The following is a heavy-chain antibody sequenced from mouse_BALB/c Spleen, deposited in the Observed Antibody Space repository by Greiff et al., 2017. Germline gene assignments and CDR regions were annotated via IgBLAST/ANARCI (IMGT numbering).Heavy chain of an antibody. CDR1: GFSLTSYG. J-gene: IGHJ4*01. CDR3: ASYDYDDAMDY. Sequence: VKVVESGPGLVAPSQSLSITCTVSGFSLTSYGVHWVRQPPGKGLEWLGVIWAGGSTNYNSALMSRLSSSKDNSKSQFFLKMNSLQTDDTAMYYCASYDYDDAMDYWGQGTSVTVSS. CDR2: IWAGGST. V-gene: IGHV2-9*02. D-gene: IGHD2-4*01.